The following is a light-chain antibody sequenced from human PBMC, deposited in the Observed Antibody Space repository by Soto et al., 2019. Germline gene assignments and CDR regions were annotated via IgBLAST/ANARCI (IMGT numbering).Light chain of an antibody. CDR1: QDIKNY. V-gene: IGKV1-33*01. J-gene: IGKJ4*01. CDR2: DAF. CDR3: QQYDSLPPT. Sequence: DIQMTQSPSSLSASVGDSITITCHASQDIKNYLNWYQQKPGKAPKLLIYDAFKSDTGVPSRFSGSGSGTDFTFTISNLQPEDIATYFCQQYDSLPPTFGGGTQVDI.